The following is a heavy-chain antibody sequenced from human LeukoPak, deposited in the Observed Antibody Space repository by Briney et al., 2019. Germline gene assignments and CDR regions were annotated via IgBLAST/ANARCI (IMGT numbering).Heavy chain of an antibody. J-gene: IGHJ5*02. Sequence: SETLSLTCAVSGGSIISDNWWSWVRPPPGKGLERIGEIHHIGSPTYNPSLKSRVTISVDKSKNQFSLNLSSVTAADTAVYYCARDGSTRLVRGKWFDPWGQGTLVTVSS. CDR3: ARDGSTRLVRGKWFDP. V-gene: IGHV4-4*02. CDR1: GGSIISDNW. D-gene: IGHD6-6*01. CDR2: IHHIGSP.